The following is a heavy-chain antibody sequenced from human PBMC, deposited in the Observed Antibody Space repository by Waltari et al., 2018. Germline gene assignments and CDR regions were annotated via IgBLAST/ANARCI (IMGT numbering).Heavy chain of an antibody. Sequence: QVQLQESGPGLVKPSETMSLTCPVSGGSISSYYWRWIRQPAGKGLEWIGRIYSSGSTNYNPSLRSRVTMSVDTSKNQFSLKLNSVTAADTAVYYCARDWAAVADYYFDYWGQGTLVTVSS. J-gene: IGHJ4*02. D-gene: IGHD6-19*01. V-gene: IGHV4-4*07. CDR3: ARDWAAVADYYFDY. CDR2: IYSSGST. CDR1: GGSISSYY.